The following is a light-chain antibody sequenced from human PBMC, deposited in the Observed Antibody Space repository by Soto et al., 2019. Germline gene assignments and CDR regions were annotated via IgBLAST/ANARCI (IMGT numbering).Light chain of an antibody. CDR3: QQYNSYSWT. J-gene: IGKJ1*01. V-gene: IGKV1-5*01. CDR1: QSISSW. Sequence: DIQMTQSPSTLSASVVGVGSITCRASQSISSWLAWYQQKPGKAPKLLIYDASSLESGVPSRFSGSGSGTEFTLTISSLQPDDFATYYCQQYNSYSWTFGQGTKVDIK. CDR2: DAS.